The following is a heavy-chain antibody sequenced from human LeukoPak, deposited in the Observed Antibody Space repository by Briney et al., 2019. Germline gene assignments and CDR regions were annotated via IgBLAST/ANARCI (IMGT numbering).Heavy chain of an antibody. CDR2: ISSRSSDI. J-gene: IGHJ6*02. V-gene: IGHV3-48*02. CDR3: ARIPGGYYYAMDV. CDR1: GFTFSSYS. Sequence: GGSLRLSCAASGFTFSSYSMNWVRQAPGKGLEWVSYISSRSSDIYYADSVKGRFAISRDNAKNSLYLQMNSLRDEDTAVYYCARIPGGYYYAMDVWGQGTTVTVSS. D-gene: IGHD3-16*01.